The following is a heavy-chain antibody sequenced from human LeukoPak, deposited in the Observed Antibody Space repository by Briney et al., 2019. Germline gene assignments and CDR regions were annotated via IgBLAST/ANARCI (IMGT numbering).Heavy chain of an antibody. Sequence: SETLSLTCTVSGGSISSYYWSWIRQPPGKGLEWIGYIYYSGSTNHNPSLKSRVTISVDTSKNQFSLKLSSVTAAATAVYYCARGGGSYYGVDYWGQGTLVTVSS. CDR2: IYYSGST. J-gene: IGHJ4*02. CDR3: ARGGGSYYGVDY. D-gene: IGHD1-26*01. CDR1: GGSISSYY. V-gene: IGHV4-59*01.